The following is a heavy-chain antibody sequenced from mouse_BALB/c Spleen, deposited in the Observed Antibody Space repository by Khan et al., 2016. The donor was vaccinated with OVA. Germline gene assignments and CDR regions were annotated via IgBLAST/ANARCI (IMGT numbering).Heavy chain of an antibody. J-gene: IGHJ3*01. Sequence: EVQLQESGPSLVKPSQTLSLTCSVTGDSITSGYWSWIRKFPGTKLAYMGYMIYTGYTAYNPSLKSRLAITRHTSNNQHYLQLTPVTTEGTATYYCARPTYRYAFAYWGQGTLVTVSA. CDR3: ARPTYRYAFAY. CDR2: MIYTGYT. V-gene: IGHV3-8*02. CDR1: GDSITSGY. D-gene: IGHD2-14*01.